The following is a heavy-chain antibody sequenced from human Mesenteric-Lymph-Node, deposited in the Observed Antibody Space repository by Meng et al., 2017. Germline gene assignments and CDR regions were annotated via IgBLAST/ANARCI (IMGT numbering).Heavy chain of an antibody. D-gene: IGHD7-27*01. CDR2: IYDGGNT. Sequence: SETLSLTCAVSGYSISSGYYWGWIRQPPGKGLEWIGNIYDGGNTYYNPSLKSRVTISVDTSKNQFSLKLSSVTAADTAVYYCARDLGFDYWGQGTLVTVSS. CDR1: GYSISSGYY. CDR3: ARDLGFDY. V-gene: IGHV4-38-2*02. J-gene: IGHJ4*02.